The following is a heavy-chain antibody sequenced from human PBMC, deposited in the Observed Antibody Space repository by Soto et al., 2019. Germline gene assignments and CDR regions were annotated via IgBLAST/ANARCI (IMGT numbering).Heavy chain of an antibody. CDR1: GFTFSSYW. D-gene: IGHD5-18*01. CDR3: AREGYSYGTYFDY. Sequence: HPGGSLRLSCAASGFTFSSYWMSWVRQAPGKGLEWVANIKQDGSDQYYVGSVKGRFTISRDNAKNSLYLHMNSLRAEDTAVYYCAREGYSYGTYFDYWGQGALVTVSS. V-gene: IGHV3-7*01. CDR2: IKQDGSDQ. J-gene: IGHJ4*02.